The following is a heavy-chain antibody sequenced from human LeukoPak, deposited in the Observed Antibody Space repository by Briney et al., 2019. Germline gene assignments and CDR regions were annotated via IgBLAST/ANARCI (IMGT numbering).Heavy chain of an antibody. CDR3: ARVAVVVVPAAGGSFNWFDP. CDR1: GFTFSNYW. CDR2: INSDGSSR. V-gene: IGHV3-74*01. J-gene: IGHJ5*02. D-gene: IGHD2-2*01. Sequence: GGSLRLSCAASGFTFSNYWMHWVRQAPGKGLVWVSRINSDGSSRNYADSVKGRFTISRDNAKNTLYLQMKSLRAEDTAVYYCARVAVVVVPAAGGSFNWFDPWGQGTLVTVSS.